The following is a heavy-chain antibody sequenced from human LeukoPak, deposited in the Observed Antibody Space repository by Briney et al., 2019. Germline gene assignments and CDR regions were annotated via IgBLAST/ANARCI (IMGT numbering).Heavy chain of an antibody. Sequence: GRSLRLSCTASGFTFGDYAMSWVRQAPGKGLEWVGFIRSKAYGGTTEYAASVKGRFTISRDDSKSIAYLQMNSLKTEDTAVYYCTRALWFGELFYGMDVWGQGTTDTVSS. J-gene: IGHJ6*02. D-gene: IGHD3-10*01. V-gene: IGHV3-49*04. CDR3: TRALWFGELFYGMDV. CDR2: IRSKAYGGTT. CDR1: GFTFGDYA.